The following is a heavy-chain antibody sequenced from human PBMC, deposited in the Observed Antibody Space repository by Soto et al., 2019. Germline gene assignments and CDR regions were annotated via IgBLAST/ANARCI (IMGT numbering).Heavy chain of an antibody. Sequence: SVKVSCKASGGTFSSYAISWVRQAPGQGLEWMGGIIPIFGTANYAQKFQGRVTITADESTSTAYMELSSPRSEDTAVYYCASLGYCSSTSCYTGYYYYGMDVWGQGTTVTVSS. CDR1: GGTFSSYA. J-gene: IGHJ6*02. D-gene: IGHD2-2*02. CDR2: IIPIFGTA. CDR3: ASLGYCSSTSCYTGYYYYGMDV. V-gene: IGHV1-69*13.